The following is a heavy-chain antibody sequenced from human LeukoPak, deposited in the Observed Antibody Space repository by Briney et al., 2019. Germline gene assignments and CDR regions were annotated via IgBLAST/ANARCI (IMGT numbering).Heavy chain of an antibody. D-gene: IGHD3-9*01. J-gene: IGHJ3*02. CDR3: EKAPGDIDI. CDR1: GFTFSGYD. Sequence: GGSLRLSCAASGFTFSGYDMRWVRQAPGKGLEWVSDMGDGGSIKYYADSVKGRFTISRDNSRNSLYLQMNSLTAEDTAVYYCEKAPGDIDIWGQGTMVTVSS. V-gene: IGHV3-33*06. CDR2: MGDGGSIK.